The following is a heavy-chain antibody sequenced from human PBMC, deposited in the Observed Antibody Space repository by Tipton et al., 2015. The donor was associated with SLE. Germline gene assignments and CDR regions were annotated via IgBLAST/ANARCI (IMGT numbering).Heavy chain of an antibody. CDR2: MFDIATT. V-gene: IGHV4-31*03. Sequence: TLSLTCTVSGGSISSGDYFWSWIRQHPGKGLEWIGYMFDIATTYYSPSLKSRVTISVDKSQNQFSLMLSSVTAADTAVYYCAREWSGRAIFDPWGQGTQVTVSS. CDR3: AREWSGRAIFDP. D-gene: IGHD3-10*01. J-gene: IGHJ5*02. CDR1: GGSISSGDYF.